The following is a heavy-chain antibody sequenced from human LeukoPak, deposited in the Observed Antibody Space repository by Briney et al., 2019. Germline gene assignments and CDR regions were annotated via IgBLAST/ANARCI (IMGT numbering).Heavy chain of an antibody. CDR2: INSDGFGT. D-gene: IGHD2-15*01. Sequence: GGSLRLSCAASGFTFSSYWMHWVRQAPGKGLVWVSRINSDGFGTSYADSVKGRFTISRDNAKNTLYLQMNSLRAEDTAVYYCARIHRGNVVYMDVWGKGTTVTVSS. CDR3: ARIHRGNVVYMDV. CDR1: GFTFSSYW. V-gene: IGHV3-74*01. J-gene: IGHJ6*03.